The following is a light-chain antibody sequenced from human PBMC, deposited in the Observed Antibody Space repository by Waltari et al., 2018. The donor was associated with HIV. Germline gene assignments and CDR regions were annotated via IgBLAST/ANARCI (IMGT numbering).Light chain of an antibody. CDR1: DPASDVYHF. J-gene: IGLJ2*01. V-gene: IGLV2-14*03. CDR3: ALFTDDSTLL. CDR2: DVD. Sequence: SAVTQPASVSGLPGQSITLSCTGDDPASDVYHFVSWYPQHPGKLPRLILYDVDSRASGIPARLSGSRSGHTASLNISGLRAEDEADYYCALFTDDSTLLFGGGTKVTVL.